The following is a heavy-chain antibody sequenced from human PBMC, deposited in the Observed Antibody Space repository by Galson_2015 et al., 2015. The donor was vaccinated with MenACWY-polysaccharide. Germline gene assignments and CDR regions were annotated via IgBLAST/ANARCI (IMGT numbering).Heavy chain of an antibody. CDR1: GFTFDDYA. Sequence: SLRLSCAASGFTFDDYAMHWVRQAPGKGLEWVSGISWNSSSIGYADSVKGRFTISRDNAKNSLYLQMNSLRAEGTALYYCAKDIFPICSGGSCPHGAWGQGTLVTVSS. CDR3: AKDIFPICSGGSCPHGA. D-gene: IGHD2-15*01. J-gene: IGHJ5*02. CDR2: ISWNSSSI. V-gene: IGHV3-9*01.